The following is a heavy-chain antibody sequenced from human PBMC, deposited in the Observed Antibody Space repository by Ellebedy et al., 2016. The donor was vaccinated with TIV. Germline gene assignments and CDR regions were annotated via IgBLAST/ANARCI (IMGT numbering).Heavy chain of an antibody. CDR3: ARGAMAAAGDDY. D-gene: IGHD6-13*01. V-gene: IGHV3-23*01. J-gene: IGHJ4*02. Sequence: GESLKISCAVSGLTFSSHGMSWVRQAPGKGLEWVSGLTASGDSTYYADSVKGRFTISRDNSKKSLYLQMNSLRAEDTAVYYCARGAMAAAGDDYWGQGTLVTVSS. CDR1: GLTFSSHG. CDR2: LTASGDST.